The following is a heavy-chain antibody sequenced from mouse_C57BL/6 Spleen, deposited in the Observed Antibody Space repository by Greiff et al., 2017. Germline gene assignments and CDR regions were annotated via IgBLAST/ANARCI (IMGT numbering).Heavy chain of an antibody. V-gene: IGHV3-6*01. D-gene: IGHD1-1*01. Sequence: EVQLVESGPGLVKPSQSLSLTCSVTGYSITSGYYWNWIRQFPGNKLEWMGYISYDGSNNYNPSLKNRISITRDTSKNQFFLKLNSVTTEDTATYYCARDLIYYYGRGAMDYWGQGTSVTVSS. CDR1: GYSITSGYY. J-gene: IGHJ4*01. CDR2: ISYDGSN. CDR3: ARDLIYYYGRGAMDY.